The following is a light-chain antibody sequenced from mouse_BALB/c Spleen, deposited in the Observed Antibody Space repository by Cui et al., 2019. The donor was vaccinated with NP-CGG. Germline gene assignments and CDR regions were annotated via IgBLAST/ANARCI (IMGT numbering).Light chain of an antibody. CDR2: GTN. V-gene: IGLV1*01. CDR3: ALWYSNHWV. CDR1: PGAVTTSNY. Sequence: QAVVTQESALPTSPGETVTLTCPSSPGAVTTSNYANWVQEKPDHLFTGLIGGTNNRAPGVPARFSGSLIGDKAALTITGAQTEDEAIYFCALWYSNHWVFGGGTKLTVL. J-gene: IGLJ1*01.